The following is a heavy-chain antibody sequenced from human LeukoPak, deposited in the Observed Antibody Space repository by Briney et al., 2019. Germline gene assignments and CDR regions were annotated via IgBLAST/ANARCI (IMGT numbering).Heavy chain of an antibody. D-gene: IGHD3-9*01. CDR2: IKRKAVGGTA. J-gene: IGHJ3*01. V-gene: IGHV3-15*01. Sequence: GGSLRLSCAASGFTFSNAWMSWVRQVPGKGLEWVARIKRKAVGGTADYAAPVKGRFTISRDDSENMLYLQMNSLKIEDTAVYYCARDWYHAFDFWGQGTTVTVSS. CDR3: ARDWYHAFDF. CDR1: GFTFSNAW.